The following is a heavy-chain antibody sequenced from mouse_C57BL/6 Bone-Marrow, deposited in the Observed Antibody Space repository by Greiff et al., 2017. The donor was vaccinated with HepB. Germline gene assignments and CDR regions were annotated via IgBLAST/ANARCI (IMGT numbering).Heavy chain of an antibody. V-gene: IGHV10-3*01. CDR2: IRSKSSNYAT. J-gene: IGHJ4*01. CDR3: VREGGTTVPYYYAMDY. D-gene: IGHD1-1*01. Sequence: EVQLVESGGGLVQPKGSLKLSCAASGFTFNTYAMHWVRQAPGKGLEWVARIRSKSSNYATYYADSVKDRFTISRDDSQSMLYLQMNNLKTEDTAMYYCVREGGTTVPYYYAMDYWGQGTSVTVSS. CDR1: GFTFNTYA.